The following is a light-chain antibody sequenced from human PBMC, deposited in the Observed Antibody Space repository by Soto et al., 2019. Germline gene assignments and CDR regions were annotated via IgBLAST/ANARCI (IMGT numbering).Light chain of an antibody. V-gene: IGKV1-5*03. CDR3: QQYESYSNT. J-gene: IGKJ2*01. CDR2: KAF. CDR1: QRISSW. Sequence: DVQLTQSPSTPSSSGGDRIPITFPGRQRISSWLAWYQQKPGKAPKLLIYKAFSLESGVPSRFSGSGSGTEFTLTISSLQPDDFATYFCQQYESYSNTFGQGTKLEIK.